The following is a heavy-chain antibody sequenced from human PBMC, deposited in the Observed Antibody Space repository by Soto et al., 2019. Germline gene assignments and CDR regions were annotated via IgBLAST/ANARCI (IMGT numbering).Heavy chain of an antibody. CDR1: GGSISSYY. CDR3: ARTMYNSGWYYFDY. D-gene: IGHD6-19*01. CDR2: IYYSGST. J-gene: IGHJ4*02. V-gene: IGHV4-59*01. Sequence: QVQLQESGPGLVKPSETLSLTCTVSGGSISSYYWNWIRQPPGKGLEWIGYIYYSGSTNYNPSLKTRVTISVDTSKNQFSLNLSSVTAADTAVYYCARTMYNSGWYYFDYWGQGTLVTVSS.